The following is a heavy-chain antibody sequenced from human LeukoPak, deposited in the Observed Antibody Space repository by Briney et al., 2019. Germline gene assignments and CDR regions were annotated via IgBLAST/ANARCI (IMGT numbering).Heavy chain of an antibody. J-gene: IGHJ3*02. CDR2: IIPIFGTA. CDR3: ARYMTAVVVTAIQREDDAFDI. D-gene: IGHD2-21*02. Sequence: SVQVSCKASRGTFRSYAISWVRQAPGQELEWMGGIIPIFGTANYAQKFQGRVTITADTSTSTAYMELSSLRSEDTAVYYCARYMTAVVVTAIQREDDAFDIWGQGTMVTVSS. V-gene: IGHV1-69*06. CDR1: RGTFRSYA.